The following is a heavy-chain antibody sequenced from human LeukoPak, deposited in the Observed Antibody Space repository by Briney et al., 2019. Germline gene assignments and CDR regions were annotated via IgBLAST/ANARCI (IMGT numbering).Heavy chain of an antibody. CDR2: ISSRSSHI. J-gene: IGHJ4*02. CDR3: ARESGTSNFLDY. Sequence: GGSLRLSCAASGFTLGRYTMNWVRQAPGKGPEWVSSISSRSSHIYYADSLKGRFTISRDNAKNSLYLQMNSLRVEDTAVYFCARESGTSNFLDYWGQGTLVTVSS. CDR1: GFTLGRYT. V-gene: IGHV3-21*01. D-gene: IGHD1-26*01.